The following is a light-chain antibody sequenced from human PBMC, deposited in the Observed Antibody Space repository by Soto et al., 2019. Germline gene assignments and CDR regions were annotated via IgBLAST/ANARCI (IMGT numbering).Light chain of an antibody. Sequence: HSALTHPASVSGSPGQSITISCTGTSSDVGGYNYVSWYQQHPGKAPKLMIYDVSNRPSGVSNRFSGSKSGNTASLTISGLQAEDEADYYCSSYTSSSTHWVFGGGTKLTVL. V-gene: IGLV2-14*01. CDR1: SSDVGGYNY. CDR3: SSYTSSSTHWV. J-gene: IGLJ3*02. CDR2: DVS.